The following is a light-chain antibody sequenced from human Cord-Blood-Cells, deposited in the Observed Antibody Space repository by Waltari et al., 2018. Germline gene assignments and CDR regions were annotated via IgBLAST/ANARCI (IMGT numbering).Light chain of an antibody. CDR2: KAY. V-gene: IGKV1-5*03. CDR1: QSISSW. Sequence: DIQMTQSPSTLSASVGDRVTITCRASQSISSWLAWYQQKPGKAPKLLLYKAYSLESGVPSRFGGSGYGTEFTLTISSLQPDDFATYYCQQYNSYLYTFGQGTKLEIK. CDR3: QQYNSYLYT. J-gene: IGKJ2*01.